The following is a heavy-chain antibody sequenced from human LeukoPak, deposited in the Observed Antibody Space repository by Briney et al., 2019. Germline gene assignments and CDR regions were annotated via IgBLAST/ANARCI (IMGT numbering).Heavy chain of an antibody. D-gene: IGHD6-19*01. V-gene: IGHV3-21*01. J-gene: IGHJ4*02. CDR1: GFTFSSYS. CDR2: ISSSSSYI. Sequence: GGSLRLSCAASGFTFSSYSMTWVRQAPGKGLEWVSSISSSSSYIYYADSVKGRFTISRDNAKNSLYLQMNSLRAEDTAVYYCARSRTSGWSYFDYWGQGTLVTVSS. CDR3: ARSRTSGWSYFDY.